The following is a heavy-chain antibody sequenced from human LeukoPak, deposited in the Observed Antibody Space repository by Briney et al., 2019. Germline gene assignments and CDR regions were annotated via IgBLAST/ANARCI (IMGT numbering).Heavy chain of an antibody. J-gene: IGHJ2*01. V-gene: IGHV3-30*18. CDR1: GFTFSSYA. D-gene: IGHD3/OR15-3a*01. CDR2: ISYDGSDK. Sequence: GRSLRLSCAASGFTFSSYAMHWVRHAPGLGLAWVAIISYDGSDKYYADSVKGRFTISRDDSKNTLYLQVNSLRAEDTALYYCAKERTGWYFDLWGRGTLVTVSS. CDR3: AKERTGWYFDL.